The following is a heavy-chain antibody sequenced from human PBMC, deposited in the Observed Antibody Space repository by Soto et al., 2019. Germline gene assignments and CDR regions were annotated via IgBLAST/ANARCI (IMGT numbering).Heavy chain of an antibody. CDR2: ISGSGGST. J-gene: IGHJ4*02. CDR1: GFPFSIYA. D-gene: IGHD3-3*01. Sequence: EVQLLESGGGLVQPGGSLRLSCAASGFPFSIYAMSWVRQAPGKGLEWVSAISGSGGSTYYADSVKGRFTISRYNSKNTLYLQMNSLRAEDTAVYYCSKARKFYPLYYWVQGTLVTVSS. CDR3: SKARKFYPLYY. V-gene: IGHV3-23*01.